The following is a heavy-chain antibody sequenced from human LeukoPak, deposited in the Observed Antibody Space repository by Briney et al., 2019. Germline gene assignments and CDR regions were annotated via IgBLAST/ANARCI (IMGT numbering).Heavy chain of an antibody. CDR2: IHYTGST. CDR1: GGSINSYY. J-gene: IGHJ5*02. Sequence: SETLSLTCTVSGGSINSYYWSWIRQPPGKGLGCIGYIHYTGSTNYNPSLKSRVNISVDTSKSQFSLKLSSVTAADTAIYYCARGGYYGSGNDFRFDPWGQGTLVTVSS. V-gene: IGHV4-59*01. CDR3: ARGGYYGSGNDFRFDP. D-gene: IGHD3-10*01.